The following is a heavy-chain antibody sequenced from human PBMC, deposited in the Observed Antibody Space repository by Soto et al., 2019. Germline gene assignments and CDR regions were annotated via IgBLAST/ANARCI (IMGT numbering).Heavy chain of an antibody. CDR3: TGITWFRGMDV. V-gene: IGHV6-1*01. CDR2: TYYKSKWNN. J-gene: IGHJ6*02. D-gene: IGHD3-10*01. Sequence: SQTLSLACVISGDSVSSNSSACNFIRQSPSRGLEWLGRTYYKSKWNNDYALPVKSRITINPDTSKNQFSLHLYSVTPEDTAVYYCTGITWFRGMDVWGQGTPVTVSS. CDR1: GDSVSSNSSA.